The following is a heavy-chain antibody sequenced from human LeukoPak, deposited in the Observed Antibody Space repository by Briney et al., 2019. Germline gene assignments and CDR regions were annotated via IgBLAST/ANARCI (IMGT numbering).Heavy chain of an antibody. Sequence: PSETLSLTCSVWIHPISSYYGRWIRQPPGKALEWNGYIYYSGSTNYSPSLKSRVTISVDTTKNQFSLKLSSVTAADTAVYYCARLGAAVIDPWGQGTLVTVSS. CDR3: ARLGAAVIDP. CDR2: IYYSGST. D-gene: IGHD2-15*01. V-gene: IGHV4-59*13. J-gene: IGHJ5*02. CDR1: IHPISSYY.